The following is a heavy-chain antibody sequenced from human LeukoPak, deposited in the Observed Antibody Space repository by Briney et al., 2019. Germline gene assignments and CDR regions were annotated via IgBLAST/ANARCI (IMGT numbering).Heavy chain of an antibody. V-gene: IGHV4-30-2*01. CDR2: IYHSGST. CDR1: GGSISSGSYS. J-gene: IGHJ5*02. CDR3: ARRNAAYYDFWSGGHNWFDP. D-gene: IGHD3-3*01. Sequence: SQTLSLTCAVSGGSISSGSYSWSWIRQPPGKGLEWIGYIYHSGSTYYNPSLKSRVTISVDRSKNQFSLKLSSVTAADTAVYYCARRNAAYYDFWSGGHNWFDPWGQGTLVTVSS.